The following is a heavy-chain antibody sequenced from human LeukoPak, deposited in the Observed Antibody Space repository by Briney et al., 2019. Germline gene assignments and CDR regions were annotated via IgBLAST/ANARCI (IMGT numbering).Heavy chain of an antibody. CDR3: AREYYYDSSGYYPPHAFDI. V-gene: IGHV4-59*01. CDR1: GGSISTYY. Sequence: SETLSLTCTVSGGSISTYYWSWIRQPPGKALEWIGYIYCSGSTNYNPSLKSRVTISVDTSKKQFSLKLSSVTAADTAVYYCAREYYYDSSGYYPPHAFDIWGQGTMVTVSS. D-gene: IGHD3-22*01. CDR2: IYCSGST. J-gene: IGHJ3*02.